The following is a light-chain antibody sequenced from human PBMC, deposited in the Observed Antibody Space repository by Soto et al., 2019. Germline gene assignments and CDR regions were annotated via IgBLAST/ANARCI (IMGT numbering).Light chain of an antibody. CDR2: GAS. V-gene: IGKV3-20*01. CDR1: QTVTTNY. CDR3: QQYGSSAFT. Sequence: ETVLTQSPGTLSLSPGETATLSCRASQTVTTNYLAWYQQKPDQAPRLLIYGASSRATGIPHRFSGSGSGTDFTLSISKLELEDCAVYYCQQYGSSAFTFGQGTKLEIK. J-gene: IGKJ2*01.